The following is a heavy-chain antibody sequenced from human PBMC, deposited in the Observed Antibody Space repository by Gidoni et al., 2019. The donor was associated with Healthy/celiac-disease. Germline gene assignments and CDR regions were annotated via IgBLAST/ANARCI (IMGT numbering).Heavy chain of an antibody. J-gene: IGHJ3*02. CDR3: ATLLAYCGGDCSDDAFDI. V-gene: IGHV3-74*01. Sequence: EVQLVESGGGLVQPGGALRLSCAASGFTFSSYWMHWVRQAPGKGLVWVSRINSDGSSTSYADSVKGRFTISRDNAKNTLYLQMNSLRAEDTAVYYCATLLAYCGGDCSDDAFDIWGQGTMVTVSS. D-gene: IGHD2-21*02. CDR2: INSDGSST. CDR1: GFTFSSYW.